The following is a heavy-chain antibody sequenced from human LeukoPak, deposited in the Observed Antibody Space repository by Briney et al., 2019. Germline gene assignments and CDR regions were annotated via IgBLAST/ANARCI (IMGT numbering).Heavy chain of an antibody. D-gene: IGHD5-12*01. V-gene: IGHV3-23*01. J-gene: IGHJ3*01. Sequence: GGSLRLSCAASGFMFRDAAMTWVRQAPGKGLEWVSLIASSGLNTYYADSVRGRFTISRDNSKNTLSLQMNSLRVEDTAIYYCARDIELSTWGLGTLVTVSS. CDR1: GFMFRDAA. CDR3: ARDIELST. CDR2: IASSGLNT.